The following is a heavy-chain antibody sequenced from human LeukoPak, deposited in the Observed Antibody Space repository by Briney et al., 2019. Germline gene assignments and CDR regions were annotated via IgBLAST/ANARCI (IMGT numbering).Heavy chain of an antibody. CDR3: ARDLLDSSGWLL. CDR2: IIPIFGTA. Sequence: SVKVSCKASGGIFGSYAISWVRQAPGQGLEWMGGIIPIFGTANYAQKFQGRVTITADESTSTAYMELSSLRSEDTAVYYCARDLLDSSGWLLWGQGTLVTVSS. J-gene: IGHJ4*02. V-gene: IGHV1-69*13. CDR1: GGIFGSYA. D-gene: IGHD6-19*01.